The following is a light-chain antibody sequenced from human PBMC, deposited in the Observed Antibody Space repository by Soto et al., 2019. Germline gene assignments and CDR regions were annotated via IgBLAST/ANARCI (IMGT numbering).Light chain of an antibody. CDR1: SANIGAGYD. CDR3: QSYDSTLSGLYV. Sequence: QAVVTQPPSMSGAPGQRVTISCTGTSANIGAGYDVHWYQQLPGMAPKLLIYGNNKRPSGVPDRFSGSKSGTSASLAITGLQAEDEADYYCQSYDSTLSGLYVLGTGTKVTV. J-gene: IGLJ1*01. V-gene: IGLV1-40*01. CDR2: GNN.